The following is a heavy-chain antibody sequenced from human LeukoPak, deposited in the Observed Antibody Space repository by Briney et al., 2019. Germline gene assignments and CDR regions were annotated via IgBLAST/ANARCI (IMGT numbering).Heavy chain of an antibody. CDR2: IIPIFGTA. CDR3: ASRLYCSNTRCRNFPFAY. Sequence: SVKVSCKASGGTFSSYAINWVRQAPGQGLEWMGGIIPIFGTANYAQKFQDRVTVTADESTSTAYMELSSLRSEDTAIYYCASRLYCSNTRCRNFPFAYWGQGTLVTVSS. V-gene: IGHV1-69*13. D-gene: IGHD2-2*01. J-gene: IGHJ4*02. CDR1: GGTFSSYA.